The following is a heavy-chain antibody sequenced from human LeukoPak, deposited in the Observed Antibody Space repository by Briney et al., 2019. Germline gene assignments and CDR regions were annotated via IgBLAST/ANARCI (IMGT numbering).Heavy chain of an antibody. V-gene: IGHV4-39*01. CDR3: AGLYCSGGTCYGLDP. CDR1: GGSISSSSYY. CDR2: IYYSGST. D-gene: IGHD2-15*01. Sequence: PSETLSLTCTVSGGSISSSSYYWGWIRQPPGTGLEWIGSIYYSGSTYYNPSLKSRVTISVDTSKNQFSLKLSSVTAADTAVYYCAGLYCSGGTCYGLDPWGQGSLVTVSS. J-gene: IGHJ5*02.